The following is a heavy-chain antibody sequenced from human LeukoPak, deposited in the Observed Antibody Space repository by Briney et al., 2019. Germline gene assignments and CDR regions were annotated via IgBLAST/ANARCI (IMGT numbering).Heavy chain of an antibody. V-gene: IGHV3-23*01. D-gene: IGHD3-10*01. J-gene: IGHJ4*02. CDR3: ANTAITRWHDRIDY. CDR1: GCTFSVYA. CDR2: ISVSGDNT. Sequence: GGALRLSCAASGCTFSVYALSWVRQVPSKELEWVATISVSGDNTYYAESVKGRFTISRDNSKNTLYLQMNSLRAEDTAVYYCANTAITRWHDRIDYWGQGTLVNVSS.